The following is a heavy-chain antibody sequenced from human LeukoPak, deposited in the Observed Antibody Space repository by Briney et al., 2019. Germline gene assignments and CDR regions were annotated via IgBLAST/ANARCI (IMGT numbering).Heavy chain of an antibody. J-gene: IGHJ3*02. V-gene: IGHV4-4*07. D-gene: IGHD3-10*01. CDR1: GDSISNYY. CDR3: ARGGSGYDAFGI. CDR2: IYSTGST. Sequence: PSETLSLTCTVSGDSISNYYWSWIRQPAGKGLEWVGRIYSTGSTNYNPALKSRVTISVDTSKNQFSLKLSSVTAADTAVYYCARGGSGYDAFGIWGQGTMVTVSS.